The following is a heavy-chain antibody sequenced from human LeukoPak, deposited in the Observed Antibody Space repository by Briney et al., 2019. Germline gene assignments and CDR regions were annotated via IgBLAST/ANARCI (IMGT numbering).Heavy chain of an antibody. CDR2: IYYSGST. D-gene: IGHD5-12*01. J-gene: IGHJ4*02. V-gene: IGHV4-59*01. CDR3: ARVGYSGYDWEFDY. Sequence: ASETLSLTCTVSGCSIGSYYWSWIRHPPGKGLEWIGYIYYSGSTNYNPSLKSRVTISVDTSKNQFSLRLSSVTAADTAVYYCARVGYSGYDWEFDYWGQGTLVTVSS. CDR1: GCSIGSYY.